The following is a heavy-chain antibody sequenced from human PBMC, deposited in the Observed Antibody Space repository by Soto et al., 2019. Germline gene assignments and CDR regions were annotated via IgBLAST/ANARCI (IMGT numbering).Heavy chain of an antibody. CDR1: GGSISSSSYY. D-gene: IGHD3-3*01. Sequence: SETLSLTCTVSGGSISSSSYYWGWIRQPPGKGLEWIGSIYYSGSTYYNPSLKSRVTISVDTSKNQFSLKLSSVTAADTAVYYCASGHSLTKWRTNHFDYWGQGTLVTVSS. V-gene: IGHV4-39*01. J-gene: IGHJ4*02. CDR3: ASGHSLTKWRTNHFDY. CDR2: IYYSGST.